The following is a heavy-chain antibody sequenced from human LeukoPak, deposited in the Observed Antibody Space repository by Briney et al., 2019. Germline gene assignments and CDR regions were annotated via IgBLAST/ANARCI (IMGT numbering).Heavy chain of an antibody. CDR3: ARGVDTDTQFDY. Sequence: SETLSLTCAVYGGSFSGYYWSWIRQPPGKGLEWIGEINHSESTNYNPSLKSRVTISVDTSKNQFSLKLSSVTAADTAAYYCARGVDTDTQFDYWGQGTLVTVSS. V-gene: IGHV4-34*01. D-gene: IGHD5-18*01. CDR1: GGSFSGYY. CDR2: INHSEST. J-gene: IGHJ4*02.